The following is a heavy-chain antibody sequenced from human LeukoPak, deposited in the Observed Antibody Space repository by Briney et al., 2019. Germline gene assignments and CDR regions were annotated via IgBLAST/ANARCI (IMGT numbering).Heavy chain of an antibody. Sequence: SETLSLICTVSGGSISSSSDYWGWIRQPPGKGLEWIASMYYSGNTYYNPSLKSRVTISVDTSKNQFSLKLSSVTAADTAVYHCARHKQHLAHTDYRGQGALVTVSS. D-gene: IGHD6-13*01. V-gene: IGHV4-39*01. J-gene: IGHJ4*02. CDR1: GGSISSSSDY. CDR2: MYYSGNT. CDR3: ARHKQHLAHTDY.